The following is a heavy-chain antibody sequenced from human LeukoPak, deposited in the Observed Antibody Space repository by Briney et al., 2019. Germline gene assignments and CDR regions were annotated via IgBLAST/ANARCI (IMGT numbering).Heavy chain of an antibody. Sequence: GGSLRLSCSASGSTFSSYGMHWVRQAPGKGLEYVSAISSNGGSTYYADSVKGRFTISRDNSKNTLYLQMSSLRAEDTAVYYWVKDVLRYFNCGMDVWGQGTTVTVSS. CDR2: ISSNGGST. J-gene: IGHJ6*02. CDR3: VKDVLRYFNCGMDV. V-gene: IGHV3-64D*09. CDR1: GSTFSSYG. D-gene: IGHD3-9*01.